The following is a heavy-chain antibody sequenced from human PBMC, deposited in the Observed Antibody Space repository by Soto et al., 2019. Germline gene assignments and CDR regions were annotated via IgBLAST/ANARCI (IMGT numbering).Heavy chain of an antibody. Sequence: QVQLVQSEAEVRNPGASVRASAKAPGYTFPSYAFSWVRRPPGQGLEWLGWISAYKGNTNYAQKLKGRVTMTTDTSTSTAYMELRSLRSDDTAVYYCARDSPPPREWGQGTLVTVSS. V-gene: IGHV1-18*01. CDR3: ARDSPPPRE. CDR2: ISAYKGNT. J-gene: IGHJ4*02. CDR1: GYTFPSYA.